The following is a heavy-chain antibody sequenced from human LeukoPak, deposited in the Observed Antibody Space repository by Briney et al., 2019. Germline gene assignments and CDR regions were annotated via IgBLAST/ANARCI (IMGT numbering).Heavy chain of an antibody. CDR1: GFTFSSYS. D-gene: IGHD2-15*01. CDR2: ISSSSSYI. CDR3: AKQLGYCSDGNCYFDY. J-gene: IGHJ4*02. V-gene: IGHV3-21*01. Sequence: GGSLRLSCAASGFTFSSYSMNWVRQAPGKGLEWVSSISSSSSYIYYADSVKGRFTISRDNAKNSLYLQMNSLRAEDTAVYYCAKQLGYCSDGNCYFDYWGQGTLVSVSS.